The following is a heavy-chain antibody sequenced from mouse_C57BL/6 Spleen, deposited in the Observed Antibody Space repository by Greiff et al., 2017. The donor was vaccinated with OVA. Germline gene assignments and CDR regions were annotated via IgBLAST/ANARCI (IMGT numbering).Heavy chain of an antibody. V-gene: IGHV1-55*01. CDR1: GYTFTSYW. CDR2: IYPGSGST. J-gene: IGHJ1*03. CDR3: ARGGTFSYGSSRGYFDV. D-gene: IGHD1-1*01. Sequence: QVQLQQPGAELVKPGASVKMSCKASGYTFTSYWITWVKQRPGQGLEWIGDIYPGSGSTNYNEKFKSKATLTVDTSSSTAYMQLSSLTSEDSAVYYCARGGTFSYGSSRGYFDVWGTGTTFTVSS.